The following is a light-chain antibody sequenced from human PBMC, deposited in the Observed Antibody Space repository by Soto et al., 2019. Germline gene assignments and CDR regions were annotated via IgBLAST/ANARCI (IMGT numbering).Light chain of an antibody. V-gene: IGLV2-23*01. Sequence: QSALTQPASVSGSPGQSITISCTGTSSDVGTYNLVSWYQHYPGKAPKLMIYEGTKRPSGIANRFSASKSGSTASLTISGLQAEDDGDYYCCSYAGSSTWVFGGGTKLTVL. CDR1: SSDVGTYNL. CDR2: EGT. CDR3: CSYAGSSTWV. J-gene: IGLJ3*02.